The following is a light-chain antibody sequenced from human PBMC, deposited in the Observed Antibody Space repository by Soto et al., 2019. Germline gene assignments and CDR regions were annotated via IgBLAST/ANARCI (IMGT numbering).Light chain of an antibody. V-gene: IGLV2-23*02. CDR3: CSYAGSSTFYV. CDR2: EVS. CDR1: SSDVGSYNL. Sequence: QSALTQPASVSGSPGQSITISCTGTSSDVGSYNLISWYQQYPDKAPKLMIYEVSKRPSGVSNRFSGSKSGNTASLTICGLQAEDEADYYCCSYAGSSTFYVFGSGTKLTVL. J-gene: IGLJ1*01.